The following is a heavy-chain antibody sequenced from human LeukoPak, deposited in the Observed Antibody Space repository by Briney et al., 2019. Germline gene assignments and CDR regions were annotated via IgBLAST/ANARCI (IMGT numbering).Heavy chain of an antibody. CDR1: GFTFDDYG. Sequence: GGSLRLSCAASGFTFDDYGMSWVRQAPGKGLEWVSGINWNGGRTDYAESVKGRFTISRDNSKNTLYLQMNSLRAEDTAVYYCARVEGYYYYYYMDVWGKGTTVTISS. J-gene: IGHJ6*03. V-gene: IGHV3-20*04. CDR2: INWNGGRT. CDR3: ARVEGYYYYYYMDV.